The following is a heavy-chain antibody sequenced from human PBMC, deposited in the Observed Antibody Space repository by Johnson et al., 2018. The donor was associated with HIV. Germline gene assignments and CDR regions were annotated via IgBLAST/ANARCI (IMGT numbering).Heavy chain of an antibody. D-gene: IGHD2-15*01. CDR1: GFTFSSYW. V-gene: IGHV3-7*05. J-gene: IGHJ3*02. Sequence: VQLVESGGGLVQPGGSLRLSCAAPGFTFSSYWMSWVRQAPGKGLEWVANIKQDGSEKYYVDSVQGRFTISRDNAKNSLYLQMNSLRAEDTAVYYCARDGSGNAFDIWGQGTMVTVSS. CDR2: IKQDGSEK. CDR3: ARDGSGNAFDI.